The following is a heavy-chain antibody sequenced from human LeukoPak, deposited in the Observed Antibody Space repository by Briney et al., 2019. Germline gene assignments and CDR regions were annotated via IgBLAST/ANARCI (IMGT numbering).Heavy chain of an antibody. J-gene: IGHJ4*02. CDR2: IYSCGTT. D-gene: IGHD3-10*01. Sequence: PGGSLRLSCAASGFTVSSSFMTWVRQAPGKGLEWVSIIYSCGTTHYADSVQGRFTISRDNSKNTLYLQMNSLRAEDTAIYYCARLYYYVSGTYSRYFDYWGQGTLVTVSS. CDR1: GFTVSSSF. CDR3: ARLYYYVSGTYSRYFDY. V-gene: IGHV3-53*01.